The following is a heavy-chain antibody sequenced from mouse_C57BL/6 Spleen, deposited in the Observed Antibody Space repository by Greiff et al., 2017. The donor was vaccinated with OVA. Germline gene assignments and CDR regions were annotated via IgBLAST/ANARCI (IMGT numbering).Heavy chain of an antibody. CDR2: IDPSDSYT. D-gene: IGHD2-4*01. V-gene: IGHV1-69*01. Sequence: QVQLKQPGAELVMPGASVKLSCKASGYTFTSYWMHWVKQRPGQGLEWIGEIDPSDSYTNYNQKFKGKSTLTVDKSSSTAYMQLSSLTSEDSAVYYCARSGVYYDYDEGAWFAYWGQGTLVTVSA. J-gene: IGHJ3*01. CDR3: ARSGVYYDYDEGAWFAY. CDR1: GYTFTSYW.